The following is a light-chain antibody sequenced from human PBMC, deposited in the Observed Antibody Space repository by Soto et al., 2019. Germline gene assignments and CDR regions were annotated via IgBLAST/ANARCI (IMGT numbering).Light chain of an antibody. CDR2: GAS. V-gene: IGKV3-15*01. J-gene: IGKJ1*01. Sequence: EIVMTQSPATLSVSPGERATLSCRASQSVGNNLAWYQQKPGQPPRLLIHGASTRATGIPARFSGSGSGTEFALTISSLKSEDFEVYDCQQCDYWHRKFGQGNKVEIK. CDR3: QQCDYWHRK. CDR1: QSVGNN.